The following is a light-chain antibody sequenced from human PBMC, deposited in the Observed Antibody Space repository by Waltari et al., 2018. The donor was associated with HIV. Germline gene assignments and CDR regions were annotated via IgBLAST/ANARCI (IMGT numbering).Light chain of an antibody. CDR2: GAS. CDR3: HQYYTVPYT. Sequence: DIQMAQSPSSLSASVGSRVTITCRAIPGITDSLAWYQHKPGQAPELLVFGASVLETGVPPRFSGSGSGTTYTLTITGLQPEDSATYSCHQYYTVPYTFGQGTNLEI. V-gene: IGKV1-NL1*01. CDR1: PGITDS. J-gene: IGKJ2*01.